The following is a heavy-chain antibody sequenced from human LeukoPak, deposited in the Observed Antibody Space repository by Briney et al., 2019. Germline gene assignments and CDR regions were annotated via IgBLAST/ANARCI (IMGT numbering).Heavy chain of an antibody. CDR1: GYTFTSYG. CDR2: ISAYNGNT. J-gene: IGHJ3*02. V-gene: IGHV1-18*01. CDR3: ASNPTPYDAFDI. Sequence: ASVRVSCKASGYTFTSYGISWVRQAPGQGLEWMGWISAYNGNTNYAQKLQGRVTMTTDTSTSTAYMELRSLRSDDTAVYYCASNPTPYDAFDIWGQGTMVTVSS.